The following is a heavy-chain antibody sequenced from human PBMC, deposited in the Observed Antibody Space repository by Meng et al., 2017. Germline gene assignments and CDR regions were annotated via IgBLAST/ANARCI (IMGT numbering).Heavy chain of an antibody. CDR2: INSDGSST. J-gene: IGHJ5*02. CDR1: GFTFSSYW. CDR3: ARGGEDYDSSGYYQS. V-gene: IGHV3-74*01. D-gene: IGHD3-22*01. Sequence: GGSLRLSCAASGFTFSSYWMHWVRQAPGKGLVWVSRINSDGSSTSYADSVKGRFTISRDNAKNTLYLQMNSLRAEDTAMYYCARGGEDYDSSGYYQSWGQGTLVTVSS.